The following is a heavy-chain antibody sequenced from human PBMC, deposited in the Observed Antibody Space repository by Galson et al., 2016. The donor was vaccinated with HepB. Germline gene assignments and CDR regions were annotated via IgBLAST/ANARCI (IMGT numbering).Heavy chain of an antibody. CDR3: ARRAYRTGDPHPFYFDY. Sequence: QSGAEVKTPGESLKISCKGSGYSFVTHWIAWVRQMPGKGLEWMAITYPVDSDTTYSPSFQGRVSVSIDKSISTAYLQWSSLKASDTAMYYCARRAYRTGDPHPFYFDYWGQGTLLTVSS. CDR1: GYSFVTHW. D-gene: IGHD6-19*01. V-gene: IGHV5-51*01. J-gene: IGHJ4*02. CDR2: TYPVDSDT.